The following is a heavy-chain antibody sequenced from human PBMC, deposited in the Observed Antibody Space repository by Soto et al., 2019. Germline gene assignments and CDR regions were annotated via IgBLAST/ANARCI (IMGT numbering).Heavy chain of an antibody. D-gene: IGHD5-18*01. CDR2: ISYDGSNK. CDR3: ARVPNSDTAGYYYGMDV. CDR1: GFTFSSYA. J-gene: IGHJ6*02. Sequence: GGSLRLSCAASGFTFSSYAMHWVRQAPGKGLEWVAVISYDGSNKYYADSVKGRFTISRDNSKNTLYPQMNSLRAEDTAVYYCARVPNSDTAGYYYGMDVWGQGTTVTVSS. V-gene: IGHV3-30*04.